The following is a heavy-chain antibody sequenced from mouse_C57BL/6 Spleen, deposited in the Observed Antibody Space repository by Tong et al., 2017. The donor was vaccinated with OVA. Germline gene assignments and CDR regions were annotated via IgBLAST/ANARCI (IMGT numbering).Heavy chain of an antibody. Sequence: VQLQESGPELVKPGASVKISCKASGYAFSSSWMNWVKQRPGKGLEWIGEIDPSDSYTNYNQKFKGKATLTVDKSSSTAYMQLSSLTSEDSAVYYCARGDYGSSRYFDVWGTGTTVTVSS. D-gene: IGHD1-1*01. V-gene: IGHV1S126*01. J-gene: IGHJ1*03. CDR1: GYAFSSSW. CDR3: ARGDYGSSRYFDV. CDR2: IDPSDSYT.